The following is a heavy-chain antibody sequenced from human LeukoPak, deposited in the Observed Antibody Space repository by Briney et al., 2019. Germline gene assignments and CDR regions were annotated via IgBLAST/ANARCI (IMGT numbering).Heavy chain of an antibody. CDR2: ISSSSSYI. V-gene: IGHV3-21*01. Sequence: PGGSLRLSCAASGFTFSSYSMNWVRQAPGKGLEWVSSISSSSSYIYYADSVKGRFTISRDNAKNSLYLQMNSLRAEDTAVYYCAREIPGLGYYLTAPDYWGQGTPVTVSS. D-gene: IGHD3-22*01. CDR3: AREIPGLGYYLTAPDY. J-gene: IGHJ4*02. CDR1: GFTFSSYS.